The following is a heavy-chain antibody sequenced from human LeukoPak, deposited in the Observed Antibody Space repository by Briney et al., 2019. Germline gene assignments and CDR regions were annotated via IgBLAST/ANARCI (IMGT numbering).Heavy chain of an antibody. CDR2: IWYDGSNK. V-gene: IGHV3-33*06. J-gene: IGHJ4*02. Sequence: PGRSLRLSCAASGFTFSSYGMHWVRQAPGKGLEWVAVIWYDGSNKYYADSVKGRFTISRDNSKNTLYLQMNSLRAEDTAVYYCAKNLGASGSYFPDEWGQGTLVTVSS. CDR3: AKNLGASGSYFPDE. CDR1: GFTFSSYG. D-gene: IGHD3-10*01.